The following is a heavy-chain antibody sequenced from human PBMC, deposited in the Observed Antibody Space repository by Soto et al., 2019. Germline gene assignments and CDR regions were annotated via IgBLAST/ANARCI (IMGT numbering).Heavy chain of an antibody. CDR1: GGSISSFH. J-gene: IGHJ3*02. Sequence: SETLSLACIVSGGSISSFHWSWIRQPPGKGLEWIGYIYYSGSSNYNSSLKSRVTISVDTSKNQFSLKLSSVTAADTAVYYCARSPYYDFWSGYSYDAFDIWGQGTMVTVSS. D-gene: IGHD3-3*01. CDR2: IYYSGSS. V-gene: IGHV4-59*01. CDR3: ARSPYYDFWSGYSYDAFDI.